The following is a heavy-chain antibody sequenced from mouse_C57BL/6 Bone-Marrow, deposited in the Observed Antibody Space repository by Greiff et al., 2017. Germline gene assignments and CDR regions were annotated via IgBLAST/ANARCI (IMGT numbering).Heavy chain of an antibody. J-gene: IGHJ3*01. CDR3: TTLGHYGNPSGFAY. Sequence: VQLQQSGAELVRPGASVKLSCTASGFNINDYYMHWVKQRPEQGLEWIGRIDPEDGDTEYAPKFQGKATMTADTSSNTAYLQLTSLTSEDTAGYYCTTLGHYGNPSGFAYWGQGTLVTVSA. D-gene: IGHD2-1*01. CDR2: IDPEDGDT. V-gene: IGHV14-1*01. CDR1: GFNINDYY.